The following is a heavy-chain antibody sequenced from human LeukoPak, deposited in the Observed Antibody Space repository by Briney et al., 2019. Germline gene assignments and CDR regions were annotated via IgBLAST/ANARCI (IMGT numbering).Heavy chain of an antibody. D-gene: IGHD1-1*01. CDR1: GFTFDDYA. V-gene: IGHV3-43*02. Sequence: PGGSLRLSCAASGFTFDDYAMHWVRQAPGKGLEWVSLISGDGGSTYYADSVKGRFTISRDNSKNSLYLQMNSLRTEDTALYYCAKDSETERRTFTLEYWGQGTLVTVSS. CDR3: AKDSETERRTFTLEY. CDR2: ISGDGGST. J-gene: IGHJ4*02.